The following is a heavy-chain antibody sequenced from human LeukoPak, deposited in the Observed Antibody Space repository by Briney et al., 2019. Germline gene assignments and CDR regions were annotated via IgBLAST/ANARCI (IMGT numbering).Heavy chain of an antibody. CDR1: GGSISTYY. V-gene: IGHV4-4*08. Sequence: SETLSLTCTVSGGSISTYYWSWIRQPPGKGLEWIGRIYTSGSTNYNPSLKSRVTISVDTSKNQFSLKLSSVTAVDTAVYYCARDRGDYSVGVYYYYYYMDVWGKGTTVTISS. D-gene: IGHD4-17*01. CDR3: ARDRGDYSVGVYYYYYYMDV. J-gene: IGHJ6*03. CDR2: IYTSGST.